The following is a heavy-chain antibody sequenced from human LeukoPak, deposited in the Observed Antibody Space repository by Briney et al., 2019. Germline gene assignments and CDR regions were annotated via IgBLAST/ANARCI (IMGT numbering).Heavy chain of an antibody. CDR3: ARVAGYCCGGSCYERASWFDP. CDR2: INLNSDNT. D-gene: IGHD2-15*01. J-gene: IGHJ5*02. CDR1: AYTFTSYD. Sequence: GASVTVTCKASAYTFTSYDINWVRQATAQGNEWMGWINLNSDNTGYAQKFQGRVTITRSTSLNTAYMEQSSLRSEDTDVYYCARVAGYCCGGSCYERASWFDPGGESTLVTVSS. V-gene: IGHV1-8*02.